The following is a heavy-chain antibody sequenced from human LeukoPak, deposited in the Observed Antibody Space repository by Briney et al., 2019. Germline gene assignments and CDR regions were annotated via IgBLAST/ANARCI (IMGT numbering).Heavy chain of an antibody. CDR1: GGSISNYY. CDR2: IYYSGSI. J-gene: IGHJ3*01. CDR3: TSSTGCFGACYL. D-gene: IGHD6-25*01. Sequence: SETLSLICTFSGGSISNYYWSWLRQPPGKGLEWIGYIYYSGSINYNPSLKSRVTISVDTSKNQFSPKLSSVTAADTAVYYGTSSTGCFGACYLWGQGTMVTVSS. V-gene: IGHV4-59*08.